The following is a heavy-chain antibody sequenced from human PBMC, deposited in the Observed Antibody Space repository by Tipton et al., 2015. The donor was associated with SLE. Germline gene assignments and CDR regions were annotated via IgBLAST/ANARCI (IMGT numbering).Heavy chain of an antibody. CDR2: INHTGGT. J-gene: IGHJ6*02. CDR1: GGSFSDYY. V-gene: IGHV4-34*01. D-gene: IGHD6-13*01. Sequence: TLSLTCAVYGGSFSDYYWSWIRQTPGEGLEWIGEINHTGGTNYNPSLESRVTMSVDTSKNQFSLKLSSVTAADTAMYYCARDYSIIWGRDYYYGMDVWGQGTTVTVSS. CDR3: ARDYSIIWGRDYYYGMDV.